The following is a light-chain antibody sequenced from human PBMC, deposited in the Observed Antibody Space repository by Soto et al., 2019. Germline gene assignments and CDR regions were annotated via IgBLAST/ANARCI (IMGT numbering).Light chain of an antibody. J-gene: IGLJ1*01. CDR2: EVV. V-gene: IGLV2-8*01. Sequence: QSVLTQPPSASGSPGQSVTISCTGTKSDIGVYDFVAWYQQHPGKAPRQIIYEVVQRPSGVPDRFSGSKSGNTASLTVYGLQAADEADYFCKSYAGSNTYVFGSGTKLTVL. CDR3: KSYAGSNTYV. CDR1: KSDIGVYDF.